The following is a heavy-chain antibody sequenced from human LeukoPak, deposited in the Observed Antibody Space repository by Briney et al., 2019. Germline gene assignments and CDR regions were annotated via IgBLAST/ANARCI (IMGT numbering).Heavy chain of an antibody. V-gene: IGHV5-51*01. Sequence: KRGESLKISCKGSGYMFPNHWIGWVRQMPGRGLEWMGIIYPGDSDTRYNPSIHGQVTISADKSMTTAYIEWHNLEASDTAMYFCAKGGGSRPLYFVLWAEGTGVSVSS. CDR1: GYMFPNHW. J-gene: IGHJ4*02. CDR3: AKGGGSRPLYFVL. CDR2: IYPGDSDT. D-gene: IGHD2-15*01.